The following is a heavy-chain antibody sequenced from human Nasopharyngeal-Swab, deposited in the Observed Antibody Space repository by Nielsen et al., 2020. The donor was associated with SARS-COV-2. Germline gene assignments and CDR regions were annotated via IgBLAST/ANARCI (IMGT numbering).Heavy chain of an antibody. V-gene: IGHV3-30*02. J-gene: IGHJ6*03. Sequence: GESLKISCAASGFTFSSYGMHWVRQAPGKGLEWVAFIRYDGSNKYYADSVKGRFTISRDNSENTLYLQMNSLRAEDTAMYYCAKDRYCSSTSCHYYYYYYMDVWGKGTTVTVSS. CDR3: AKDRYCSSTSCHYYYYYYMDV. D-gene: IGHD2-2*01. CDR1: GFTFSSYG. CDR2: IRYDGSNK.